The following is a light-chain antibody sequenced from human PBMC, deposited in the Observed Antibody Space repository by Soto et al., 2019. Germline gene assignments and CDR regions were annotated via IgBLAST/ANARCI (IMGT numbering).Light chain of an antibody. CDR3: QVWDSSRDHYYV. J-gene: IGLJ1*01. Sequence: SYELTQPPSVSVAPGQTARITCGGNNIGSNSVHWYQQKPGQAPVLGVYDASDRPSGIPERFSGSNSGNTATLTISRVEAGDEADYYCQVWDSSRDHYYVFGTGTKLTVL. CDR2: DAS. V-gene: IGLV3-21*02. CDR1: NIGSNS.